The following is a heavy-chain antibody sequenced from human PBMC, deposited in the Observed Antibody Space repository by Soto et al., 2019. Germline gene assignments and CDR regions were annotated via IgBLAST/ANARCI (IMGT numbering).Heavy chain of an antibody. CDR2: LIPIFGTA. D-gene: IGHD5-12*01. V-gene: IGHV1-69*12. Sequence: QVQLVQSGAEVKKPGSSVTVSCKASGGTFSSYTISWVRQAPGQGLEWMGGLIPIFGTANYAQKFQGRVTITADESTSTAYMELSSLRSEDTAVYYCARGNHRWLQLWYFDLWGRGTLVTVCS. J-gene: IGHJ2*01. CDR3: ARGNHRWLQLWYFDL. CDR1: GGTFSSYT.